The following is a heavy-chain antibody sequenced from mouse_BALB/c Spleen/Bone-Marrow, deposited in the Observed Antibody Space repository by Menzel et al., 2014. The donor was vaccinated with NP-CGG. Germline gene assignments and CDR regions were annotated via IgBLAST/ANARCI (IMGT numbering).Heavy chain of an antibody. CDR1: GFNIKDTY. V-gene: IGHV14-3*02. CDR3: ASSYYGSSSFAY. J-gene: IGHJ3*01. D-gene: IGHD1-1*01. CDR2: IDPANGNT. Sequence: VQLQQPGAELVKPGASVKLSCTASGFNIKDTYMHWVKQRPEQGLEWIGRIDPANGNTKYDPKFQGKATITADTSSNTAYLQLSSLTSEDTAVYYCASSYYGSSSFAYWGQGTLVTVSA.